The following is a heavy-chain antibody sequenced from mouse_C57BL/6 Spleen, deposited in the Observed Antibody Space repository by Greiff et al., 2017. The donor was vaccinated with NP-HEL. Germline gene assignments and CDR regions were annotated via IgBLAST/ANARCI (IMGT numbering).Heavy chain of an antibody. V-gene: IGHV2-6-1*01. CDR3: ARHGANLNWDGAMDY. CDR1: GFSLTSYG. J-gene: IGHJ4*01. Sequence: VQLKESGPGLVAPSQSLSITCTVSGFSLTSYGVHWVRQPPGKGLEWLVVIWSDGSTTYNSALNSRLSISKDNSKSQVFLKMNSLQTDDTAMYYCARHGANLNWDGAMDYWGQGTSVTVSS. D-gene: IGHD4-1*02. CDR2: IWSDGST.